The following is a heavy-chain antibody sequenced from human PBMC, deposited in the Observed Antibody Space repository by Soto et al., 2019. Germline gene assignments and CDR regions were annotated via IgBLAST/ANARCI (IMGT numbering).Heavy chain of an antibody. D-gene: IGHD3-3*01. V-gene: IGHV4-39*01. CDR3: ARQSYDFWSGYYFPPPGWFDP. CDR2: IYYSGST. Sequence: SETLSLTCTVSGGSISSSSYYWGWIRQPPGKGLEWIGSIYYSGSTYYNPSLKSRVTISVDTSKNQFSLKLSSVTAADTAVYYCARQSYDFWSGYYFPPPGWFDPWGQGTLVTVSS. CDR1: GGSISSSSYY. J-gene: IGHJ5*02.